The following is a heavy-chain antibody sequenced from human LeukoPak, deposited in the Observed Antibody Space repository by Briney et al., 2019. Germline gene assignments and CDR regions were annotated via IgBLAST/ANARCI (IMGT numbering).Heavy chain of an antibody. J-gene: IGHJ4*02. CDR1: GGSFSDYY. Sequence: SETLSLTCAVYGGSFSDYYWSWIRQPPGKGLEWIGEINHSGSTNYNPSLKSRVTISVDTSKNQFSLNLSSVTAADTAVYYCARGGARHLVVVTASPFGYWGQGTLVTVSS. D-gene: IGHD2-21*02. V-gene: IGHV4-34*01. CDR3: ARGGARHLVVVTASPFGY. CDR2: INHSGST.